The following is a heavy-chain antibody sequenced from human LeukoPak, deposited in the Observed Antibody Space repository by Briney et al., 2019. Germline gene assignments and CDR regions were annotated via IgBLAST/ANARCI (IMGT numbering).Heavy chain of an antibody. CDR1: GFTFSSYG. D-gene: IGHD2-15*01. V-gene: IGHV3-30*03. CDR3: AREACSGSCHSDYFDY. J-gene: IGHJ4*02. Sequence: GGSLRLSCAASGFTFSSYGMHWVRQAPAKGLEWVAVISNDGRSIYYADSVKGRFTISRDNSKNALYLQVNSLRAEDTAVYSCAREACSGSCHSDYFDYWGLGTLVTVSS. CDR2: ISNDGRSI.